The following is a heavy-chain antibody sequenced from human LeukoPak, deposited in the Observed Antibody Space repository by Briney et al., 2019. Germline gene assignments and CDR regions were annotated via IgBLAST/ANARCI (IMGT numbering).Heavy chain of an antibody. CDR2: ISYDGSNK. J-gene: IGHJ4*02. D-gene: IGHD1-26*01. V-gene: IGHV3-30-3*01. CDR1: GFTFSSYA. CDR3: AKGREWELNP. Sequence: GGSLRLSCAASGFTFSSYAMHWVRQAPGKGLEWVAVISYDGSNKYYADSVKGRFTISRDNSKNTLYLQMNSLRAEDTAVYYCAKGREWELNPWGQGTLVTVSS.